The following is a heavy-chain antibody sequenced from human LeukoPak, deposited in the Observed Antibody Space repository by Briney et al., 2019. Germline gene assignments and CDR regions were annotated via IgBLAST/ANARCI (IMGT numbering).Heavy chain of an antibody. CDR1: GYTFTGYY. CDR2: INPNSGGT. V-gene: IGHV1-2*02. J-gene: IGHJ6*02. Sequence: ASVTVSCKASGYTFTGYYMHWVRQAPGQGLEWMGWINPNSGGTNYAQKFQGRVTMTRDTSISTAYMELSRLRSDDTAVYYCARDRLRSGSEGYYYGMDVWGQGTTVTVSS. D-gene: IGHD2-15*01. CDR3: ARDRLRSGSEGYYYGMDV.